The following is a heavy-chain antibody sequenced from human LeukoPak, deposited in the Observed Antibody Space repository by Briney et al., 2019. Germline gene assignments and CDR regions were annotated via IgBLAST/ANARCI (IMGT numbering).Heavy chain of an antibody. CDR3: ARVPTVTFFDY. CDR1: GGSISSSSYY. CDR2: IYYSGST. V-gene: IGHV4-39*01. J-gene: IGHJ4*02. Sequence: SETLSLTCTVSGGSISSSSYYWGWIRQPPGKGLEWIGSIYYSGSTYYNPSLKSRVTISVDTSKNQFSLKLSSVTTADTAVYYCARVPTVTFFDYWGQGTLVTVSS. D-gene: IGHD4-17*01.